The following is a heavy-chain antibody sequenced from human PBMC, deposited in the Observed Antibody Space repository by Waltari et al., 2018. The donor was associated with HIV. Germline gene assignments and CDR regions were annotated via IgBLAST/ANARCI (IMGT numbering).Heavy chain of an antibody. Sequence: VQLQESGPGLVKPSETLSLTCTVSGGSISSYYWSWIRQPPGKGLEWIGYIYYSGSTNYNPSLKSRVTISVDTSKNQFSLKLSSVTAADTAVYYCARAEYYFDYWGQEPWSPSPQ. CDR3: ARAEYYFDY. V-gene: IGHV4-59*01. CDR2: IYYSGST. CDR1: GGSISSYY. J-gene: IGHJ4*01.